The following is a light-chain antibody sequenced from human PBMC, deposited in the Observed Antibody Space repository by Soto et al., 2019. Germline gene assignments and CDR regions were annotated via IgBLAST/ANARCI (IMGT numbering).Light chain of an antibody. CDR3: QSYDTSLSVV. V-gene: IGLV1-40*01. CDR2: GNS. CDR1: SSNIGAGYD. J-gene: IGLJ2*01. Sequence: QSVLTRPPSVSGAPGQRVTISCTGSSSNIGAGYDVHWYQQLPGTAPKLLMYGNSNRPSGVPDRFSGSKSGTSASLAITGLQAEDEADYYCQSYDTSLSVVFGGGTKLTVL.